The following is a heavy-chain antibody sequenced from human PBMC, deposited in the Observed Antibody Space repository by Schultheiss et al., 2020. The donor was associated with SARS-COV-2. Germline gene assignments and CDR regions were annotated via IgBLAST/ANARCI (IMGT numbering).Heavy chain of an antibody. CDR1: GASVSNDY. V-gene: IGHV4-34*01. J-gene: IGHJ4*02. Sequence: SETLSLTCTVSGASVSNDYWSWIRQPPGKGLEWIGEINHSGSTNYNPSLKGRVTISVDTSKNQFSLKLSSVTAADTAVYYCARETGYSSSCYGYWGQGTLVTVSS. CDR3: ARETGYSSSCYGY. D-gene: IGHD6-13*01. CDR2: INHSGST.